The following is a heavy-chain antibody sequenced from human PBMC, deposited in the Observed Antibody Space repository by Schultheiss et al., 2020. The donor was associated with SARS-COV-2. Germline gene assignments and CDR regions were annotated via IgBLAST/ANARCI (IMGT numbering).Heavy chain of an antibody. J-gene: IGHJ4*02. Sequence: GGSLRLSCAASGFTFSSYGMHWIRQAPGKGLEWVSAISGSGGSTYYADSVKGRFTISRDNSKNTLYLQMNSLRAEDTAVYYCAKGDHGLVYFDYWGQGTLVTVSS. V-gene: IGHV3-23*01. CDR3: AKGDHGLVYFDY. CDR1: GFTFSSYG. CDR2: ISGSGGST. D-gene: IGHD1-14*01.